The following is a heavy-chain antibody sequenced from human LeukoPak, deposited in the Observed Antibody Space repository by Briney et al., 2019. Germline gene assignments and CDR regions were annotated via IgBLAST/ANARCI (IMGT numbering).Heavy chain of an antibody. Sequence: PGGSLRLSCAASGFTFSSHGMNWVRQPPGKGLEWVSVISPNCVITYYADSLKSRFTISRDNSKGTVYLQMNSLRAEDTAVYYCAKRGAEVGTTIAPGDYWGQGSLVTVSS. CDR2: ISPNCVIT. D-gene: IGHD1-26*01. CDR1: GFTFSSHG. J-gene: IGHJ4*02. CDR3: AKRGAEVGTTIAPGDY. V-gene: IGHV3-23*01.